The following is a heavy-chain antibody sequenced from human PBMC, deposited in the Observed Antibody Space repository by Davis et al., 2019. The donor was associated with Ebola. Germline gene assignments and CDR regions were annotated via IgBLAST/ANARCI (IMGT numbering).Heavy chain of an antibody. CDR2: ISWNSGDT. CDR1: GFTSPAHA. V-gene: IGHV3-9*02. CDR3: TKDITPGGSDV. D-gene: IGHD3-10*01. Sequence: PGGSLRLSCVASGFTSPAHAMHWVRQAPGKGLEWVSGISWNSGDTGYADSVKGRFTISRDSAENSLYLQMNSLKTEDTAFYVCTKDITPGGSDVWGQGTTVTVAS. J-gene: IGHJ6*02.